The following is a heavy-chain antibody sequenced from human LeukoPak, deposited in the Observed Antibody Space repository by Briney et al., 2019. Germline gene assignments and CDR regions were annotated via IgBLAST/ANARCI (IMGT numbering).Heavy chain of an antibody. CDR3: ARASVAASGYYFDY. CDR1: GGSISSGGYS. J-gene: IGHJ4*02. CDR2: IYHSGST. V-gene: IGHV4-30-2*01. D-gene: IGHD6-19*01. Sequence: SETLSLTCAVSGGSISSGGYSWSRIRQPPGKGLEWIGYIYHSGSTYSDPSLRSRVTISVDRSKNQFSLKLSSVTAADTAVYYCARASVAASGYYFDYWGQGTLVTVSS.